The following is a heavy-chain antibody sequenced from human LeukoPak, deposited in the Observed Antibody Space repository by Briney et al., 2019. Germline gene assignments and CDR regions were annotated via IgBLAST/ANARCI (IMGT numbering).Heavy chain of an antibody. D-gene: IGHD3-22*01. CDR1: GFTFSSYA. V-gene: IGHV3-23*01. CDR3: AKVVHYYDSSGWPQDY. Sequence: QPGGSLRLSCAASGFTFSSYAMSWVRQAPGKWLEWGSATSGSGGSTYYANSVNGRFIISRATYEHTLYLQMNSLRAADPAVSFCAKVVHYYDSSGWPQDYWGQGTLVTVSS. CDR2: TSGSGGST. J-gene: IGHJ4*02.